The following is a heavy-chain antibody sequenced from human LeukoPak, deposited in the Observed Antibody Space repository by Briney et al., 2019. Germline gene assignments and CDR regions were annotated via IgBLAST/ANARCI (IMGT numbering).Heavy chain of an antibody. Sequence: GGSLRFSCAASGFTFSSYWMSWVRQAPGKGLEWVANIRQDGSEKYYVDSVKGRFTISRDNAKNSLYLQMNSLRAEDTAVYYCARDPAGAPYIDYWGQGTLVTVSS. CDR3: ARDPAGAPYIDY. V-gene: IGHV3-7*01. CDR1: GFTFSSYW. CDR2: IRQDGSEK. D-gene: IGHD1-14*01. J-gene: IGHJ4*02.